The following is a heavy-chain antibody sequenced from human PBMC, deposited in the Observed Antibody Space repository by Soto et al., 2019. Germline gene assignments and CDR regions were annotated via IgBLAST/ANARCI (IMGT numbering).Heavy chain of an antibody. Sequence: PSDTLSLTCTVSGGSISGYYWSWIRPPPGKGLEWIGYIYYSGSTIYNPSLKSRVTISVDTSKNQFSLKLSSVTAADTAVYYCARARYDSSGYYYFDYWGQGTLVTVSS. CDR2: IYYSGST. CDR1: GGSISGYY. D-gene: IGHD3-22*01. V-gene: IGHV4-59*01. J-gene: IGHJ4*02. CDR3: ARARYDSSGYYYFDY.